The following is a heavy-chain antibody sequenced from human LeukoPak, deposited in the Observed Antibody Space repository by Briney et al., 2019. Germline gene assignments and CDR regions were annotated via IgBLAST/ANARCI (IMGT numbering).Heavy chain of an antibody. Sequence: GGSLRLSCAAYGFTFSDYYMSWIRQAPGKGLEWVSYISSSSSYTNYADSVKGRFTISRDNAKNSLYLQMNSLRAEDTAVYYCARNGGYSNYYFDYWGQGTLVTVSS. CDR2: ISSSSSYT. D-gene: IGHD5-18*01. V-gene: IGHV3-11*06. CDR3: ARNGGYSNYYFDY. CDR1: GFTFSDYY. J-gene: IGHJ4*02.